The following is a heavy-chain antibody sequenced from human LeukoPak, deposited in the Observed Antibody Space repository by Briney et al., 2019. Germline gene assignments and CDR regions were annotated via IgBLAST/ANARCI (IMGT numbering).Heavy chain of an antibody. CDR1: GFTFSRKT. CDR3: ARDNGMTSGWYAGRIDYYYGMDV. V-gene: IGHV3-48*02. CDR2: ISSEGGTI. Sequence: GGSLRLSCAASGFTFSRKTMNWVRQAPGKGLAGVSDISSEGGTIYYADSVRGRFTISRDNAKNSLYLQMNSLRDEDTAVYYCARDNGMTSGWYAGRIDYYYGMDVWGQGTTVTVSS. J-gene: IGHJ6*02. D-gene: IGHD6-19*01.